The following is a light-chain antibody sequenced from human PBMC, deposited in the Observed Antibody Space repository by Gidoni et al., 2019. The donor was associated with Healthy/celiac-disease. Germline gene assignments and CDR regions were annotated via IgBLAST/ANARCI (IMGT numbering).Light chain of an antibody. CDR1: QSVSSY. Sequence: EIVLTQSPATLSLSPGERATLSCRASQSVSSYLAWYQQNPGQAPRLLIYDASNRATGIPARFSGSGSGTDFTLTISSLEPEDFAVYYCQQAITFGQGTRLEIK. CDR2: DAS. CDR3: QQAIT. V-gene: IGKV3-11*01. J-gene: IGKJ5*01.